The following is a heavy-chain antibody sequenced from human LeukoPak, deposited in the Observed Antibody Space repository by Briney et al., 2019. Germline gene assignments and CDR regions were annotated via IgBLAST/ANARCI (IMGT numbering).Heavy chain of an antibody. J-gene: IGHJ4*02. V-gene: IGHV1-2*02. CDR1: GYTFTDYS. Sequence: ASVKVSCKASGYTFTDYSMHWVRQAPGQGLEWMGWINPNSGGTDHAQKFQGRVTMTRVTSISTAYLEVTRLTSDDTAVYFRVRDMIAAAGAGGWGQGTLVTVSS. D-gene: IGHD6-13*01. CDR2: INPNSGGT. CDR3: VRDMIAAAGAGG.